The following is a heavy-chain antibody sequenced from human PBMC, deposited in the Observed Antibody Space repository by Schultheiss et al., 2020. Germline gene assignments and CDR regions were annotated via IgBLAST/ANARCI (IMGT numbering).Heavy chain of an antibody. J-gene: IGHJ6*02. CDR3: AKEPYGDYYYYGMDV. CDR1: GFTFDDYA. D-gene: IGHD4-17*01. V-gene: IGHV3-23*01. Sequence: GGSLRLSCAASGFTFDDYAMHWVRQAPGKGLEWVSAISGSGGSTYYADSVKGRFTISRDNSKNTLFLQMNSLRAEDTALYYCAKEPYGDYYYYGMDVWGQGTTVTVSS. CDR2: ISGSGGST.